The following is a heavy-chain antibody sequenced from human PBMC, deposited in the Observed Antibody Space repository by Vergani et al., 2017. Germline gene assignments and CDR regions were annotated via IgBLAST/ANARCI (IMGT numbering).Heavy chain of an antibody. D-gene: IGHD3-16*02. V-gene: IGHV1-2*02. CDR1: GYTFTGYY. J-gene: IGHJ4*02. CDR3: ARAHDYVWGSYRYSLGFYFDY. CDR2: INPNSDGT. Sequence: QVQLVQSGAEVKKPGASVKVSCKASGYTFTGYYMHWVRQAPGQGLEWMGWINPNSDGTNYAQKFQGRFTMTRDTSISTAYMELSRLRSDATAVYYCARAHDYVWGSYRYSLGFYFDYWGQGTLVTVSS.